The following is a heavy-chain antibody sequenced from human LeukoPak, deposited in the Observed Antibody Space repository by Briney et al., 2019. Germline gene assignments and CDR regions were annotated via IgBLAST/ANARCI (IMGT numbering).Heavy chain of an antibody. CDR2: INHSGST. J-gene: IGHJ5*02. CDR1: GGSFSGYY. CDR3: ARGIRDYVWGSYRLNWFDP. Sequence: PSETLSLTCAVYGGSFSGYYWSWIRQPPGKGLEWIGEINHSGSTNYNPSLKSRVTISVDTSKNQFSLKLSSVTAADTAVYYCARGIRDYVWGSYRLNWFDPWGQGTLVTVSS. D-gene: IGHD3-16*02. V-gene: IGHV4-34*01.